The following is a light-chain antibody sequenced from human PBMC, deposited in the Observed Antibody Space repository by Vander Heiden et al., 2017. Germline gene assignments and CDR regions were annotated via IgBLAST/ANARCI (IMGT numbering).Light chain of an antibody. CDR1: KLGDKY. CDR3: QAWDSSILV. J-gene: IGLJ2*01. CDR2: QDS. Sequence: SYELTQPPSVSVSPGQTASITCSGDKLGDKYACWYQQKPGQSPVLVIYQDSKRPSGIPERFSGSNSGNTATLTISGTQAMDEADYYCQAWDSSILVFGGGTKLTGL. V-gene: IGLV3-1*01.